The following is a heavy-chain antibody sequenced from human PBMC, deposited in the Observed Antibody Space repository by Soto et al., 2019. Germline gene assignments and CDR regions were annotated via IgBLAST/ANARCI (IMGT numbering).Heavy chain of an antibody. J-gene: IGHJ5*02. CDR2: IYYSGST. CDR3: ARMNYFDSSGFTNWFDP. D-gene: IGHD3-22*01. Sequence: SETLSLTCTVSGGSFSPNYWSWIRQPPGKGLEWIGYIYYSGSTYYNLSLKSRVTISVDTSKNQFSLKLSSVTAADTAVYYCARMNYFDSSGFTNWFDPWGQGTLVTVSS. CDR1: GGSFSPNY. V-gene: IGHV4-59*12.